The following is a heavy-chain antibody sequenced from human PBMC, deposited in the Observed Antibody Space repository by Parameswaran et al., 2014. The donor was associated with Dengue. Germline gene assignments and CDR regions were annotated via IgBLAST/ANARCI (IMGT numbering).Heavy chain of an antibody. D-gene: IGHD4-11*01. V-gene: IGHV4-39*01. J-gene: IGHJ4*02. CDR2: IYYSGST. CDR3: ARRDSNYYFDY. CDR1: GGSISSSSYY. Sequence: ASETLSLTCTVSGGSISSSSYYWGWIRQPPGKGLEWIGSIYYSGSTYYNPSLKSRVTISVDTSKNQFSLKLSSVTAADTAVYYCARRDSNYYFDYWGQGTLVTVSS.